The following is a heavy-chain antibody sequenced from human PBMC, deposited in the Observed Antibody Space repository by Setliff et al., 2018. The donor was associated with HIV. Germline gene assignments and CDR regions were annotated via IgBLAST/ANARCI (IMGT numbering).Heavy chain of an antibody. CDR3: ANGGSGGQFDH. J-gene: IGHJ4*02. CDR1: GYTFTQSHD. D-gene: IGHD3-16*01. Sequence: GASVKVSCKTSGYTFTQSHDLHWVRQVPGQGPEWMGWINLVTGKTAYLQKFQGRVIIPRDTSASTAFMEMSSLRSEDTAVYFCANGGSGGQFDHWGQGTLVTVSS. V-gene: IGHV1-3*01. CDR2: INLVTGKT.